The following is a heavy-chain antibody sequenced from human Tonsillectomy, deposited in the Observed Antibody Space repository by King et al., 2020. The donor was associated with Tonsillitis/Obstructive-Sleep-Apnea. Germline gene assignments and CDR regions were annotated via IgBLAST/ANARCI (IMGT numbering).Heavy chain of an antibody. CDR3: ARDLGYYDFWSGYYVYWYFDL. J-gene: IGHJ2*01. CDR1: GFTFSSYE. V-gene: IGHV3-48*03. Sequence: VQLVQSGGGLVQPGGSLRLSCAASGFTFSSYEMNWVRQAPGKGLEWVSYISSSGSTIYYADSVKGRFTISRDNAKNSLYLQMNSLRAEDTAVYYCARDLGYYDFWSGYYVYWYFDLWGRGTLVTVS. D-gene: IGHD3-3*01. CDR2: ISSSGSTI.